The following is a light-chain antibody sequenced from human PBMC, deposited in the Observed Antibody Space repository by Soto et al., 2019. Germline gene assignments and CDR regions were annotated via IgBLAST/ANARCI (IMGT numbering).Light chain of an antibody. V-gene: IGKV1-5*03. CDR3: QHYNSYSEA. Sequence: DIQMTQSPSTLSGSVGDRVTITCRASQTISSWLAWYQQKPGKAPKLLIYKASTLKSGVPSRFSGSVSGTEFTLTLSSLQPDDFATYYCQHYNSYSEAFGQGTKVELK. J-gene: IGKJ1*01. CDR1: QTISSW. CDR2: KAS.